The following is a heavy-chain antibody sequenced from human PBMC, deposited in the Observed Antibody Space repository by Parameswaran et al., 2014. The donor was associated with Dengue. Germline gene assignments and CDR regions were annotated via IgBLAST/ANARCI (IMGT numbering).Heavy chain of an antibody. CDR2: IDYDGSA. Sequence: VRQAPGKGLEWIGYIDYDGSATYNPSLKSRVTISLDTSKNQFSLKVTSVTAADTAVYFCAGSLGYCSGGSCYSGRNGAFDIWGQGTKVTVSS. D-gene: IGHD2-15*01. J-gene: IGHJ3*02. V-gene: IGHV4-59*01. CDR3: AGSLGYCSGGSCYSGRNGAFDI.